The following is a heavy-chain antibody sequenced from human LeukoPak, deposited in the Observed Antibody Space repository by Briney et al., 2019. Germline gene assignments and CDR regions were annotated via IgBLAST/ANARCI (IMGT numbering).Heavy chain of an antibody. J-gene: IGHJ5*02. D-gene: IGHD3-10*01. CDR1: GYTLTELS. V-gene: IGHV1-24*01. Sequence: ASVKVSCKVSGYTLTELSMHWVRQAPGKGLEWMGGFDPEDGETIYAQKFQGRVTMTEDTSTDTAYMELSSLRSEDTAVYYCATASESRYYYGSGSYHNWFDPWGQGTLVTVSS. CDR3: ATASESRYYYGSGSYHNWFDP. CDR2: FDPEDGET.